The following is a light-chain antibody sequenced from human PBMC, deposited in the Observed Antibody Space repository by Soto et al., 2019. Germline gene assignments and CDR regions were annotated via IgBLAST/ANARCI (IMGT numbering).Light chain of an antibody. CDR2: GAS. V-gene: IGKV3-20*01. CDR1: QSVGSSY. J-gene: IGKJ1*01. Sequence: EIVLTQSPGTLSLSPGERATLSCRASQSVGSSYLSWYQQKPGQAPRLLTYGASSRATGIPDRFSGTGSGTDFTLSISRLEPEDLAVYYCHQYGSSPGTFGQGTKVEIK. CDR3: HQYGSSPGT.